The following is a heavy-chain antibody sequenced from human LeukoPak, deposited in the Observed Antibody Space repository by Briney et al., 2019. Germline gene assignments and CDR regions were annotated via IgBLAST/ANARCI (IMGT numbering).Heavy chain of an antibody. Sequence: AGGSLRLSCAASGFTFSSYAMSWVRQAPGKGLEWVSAISGSGGSTYYADSVKGRFTISRDNSKNTLYLQMNSLRVEDTAVYFCAKIGGYVVYWGQGTLVTVSS. V-gene: IGHV3-23*01. CDR3: AKIGGYVVY. J-gene: IGHJ4*02. CDR1: GFTFSSYA. CDR2: ISGSGGST.